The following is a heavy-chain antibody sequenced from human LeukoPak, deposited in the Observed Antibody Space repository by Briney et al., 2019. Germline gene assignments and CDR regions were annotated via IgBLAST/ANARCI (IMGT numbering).Heavy chain of an antibody. V-gene: IGHV3-9*01. CDR1: GFSFDDYA. J-gene: IGHJ4*02. CDR3: ASGSYSPSYFDY. D-gene: IGHD1-26*01. CDR2: ISWNSGSI. Sequence: SGRSLRLSCGTSGFSFDDYAMPWVRQATGKGLEWVSGISWNSGSIGYADSVKGRFTISRDNAKNSLYLQTNSLRAEDTALYYCASGSYSPSYFDYWGQGTLVTVSS.